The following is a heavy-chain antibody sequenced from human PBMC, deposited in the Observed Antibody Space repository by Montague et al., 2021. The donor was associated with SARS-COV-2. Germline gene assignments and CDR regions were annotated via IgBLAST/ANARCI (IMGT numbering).Heavy chain of an antibody. Sequence: SETPSLTCSVSGYSITRVFWGWLRQPPGKGLEWIGHLHHSGSTNFNASLKSRLTMSPDTSKNQFSPQLSSVTAADTAVYYCARLYLGFNGKMYFFDAWGKGIIVTVSS. CDR2: LHHSGST. CDR1: GYSITRVF. V-gene: IGHV4-59*01. D-gene: IGHD2-8*01. CDR3: ARLYLGFNGKMYFFDA. J-gene: IGHJ4*02.